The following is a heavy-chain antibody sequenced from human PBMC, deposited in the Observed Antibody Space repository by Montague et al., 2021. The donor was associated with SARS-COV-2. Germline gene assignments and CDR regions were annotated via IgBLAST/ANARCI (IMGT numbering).Heavy chain of an antibody. CDR3: ARSRANVADRPGFDY. CDR2: MYYTGHT. J-gene: IGHJ4*02. D-gene: IGHD6-6*01. V-gene: IGHV4-61*01. CDR1: GASVASGNFY. Sequence: SETLSLTCTVSGASVASGNFYWSWIRQPPGKGLEWIGYMYYTGHTNYNPSLESRVTMPVDPSKNQFSLTLTSVTAADTAVYYCARSRANVADRPGFDYWGQGALVTVSS.